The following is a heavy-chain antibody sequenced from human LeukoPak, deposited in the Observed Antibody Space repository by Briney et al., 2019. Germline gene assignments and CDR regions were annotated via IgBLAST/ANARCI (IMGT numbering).Heavy chain of an antibody. D-gene: IGHD3-16*01. CDR2: IYHSGST. V-gene: IGHV4-38-2*02. CDR1: GYSISSDYY. J-gene: IGHJ3*02. Sequence: SETLSLTCTVSGYSISSDYYWGWIRQPPGKGLEWIGSIYHSGSTYYSPSLKSRVTISVDTSKNQFSLKLSSVTAADTAVYYCWVITFGGYDAFDIWGQGTMVTVSS. CDR3: WVITFGGYDAFDI.